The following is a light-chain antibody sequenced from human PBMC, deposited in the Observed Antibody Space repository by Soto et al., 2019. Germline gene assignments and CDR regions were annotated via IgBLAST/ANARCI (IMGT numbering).Light chain of an antibody. Sequence: QSALTQPASVSGSPGQSITISCTGTSSDVGSYNLVSWYQQHPGKAPKLMIYEVSKRPSGVSNRFSGSKSGNTASLTISGLQAEHEADYHCCSYVGSSTPVFGGGTKLTVL. CDR2: EVS. CDR3: CSYVGSSTPV. CDR1: SSDVGSYNL. J-gene: IGLJ3*02. V-gene: IGLV2-23*02.